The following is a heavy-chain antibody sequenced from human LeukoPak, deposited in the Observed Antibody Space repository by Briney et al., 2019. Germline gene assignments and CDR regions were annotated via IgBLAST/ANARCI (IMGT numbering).Heavy chain of an antibody. D-gene: IGHD1-20*01. CDR3: KGHNWNDDWFDP. V-gene: IGHV3-15*01. J-gene: IGHJ5*02. CDR2: IKSKTDGGTT. CDR1: GFTVSSNY. Sequence: NPGGSLRLSCAASGFTVSSNYMSWVRQAPGKGLEWVGRIKSKTDGGTTDYAAPVKGRFTISRDDSKNTLYLQMNSLKTEDTAVYYCKGHNWNDDWFDPWGQGTLVTVSS.